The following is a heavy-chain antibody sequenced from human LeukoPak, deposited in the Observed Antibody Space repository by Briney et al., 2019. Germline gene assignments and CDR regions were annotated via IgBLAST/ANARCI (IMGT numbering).Heavy chain of an antibody. CDR3: ARRLSNPGIAAAGSPFDY. D-gene: IGHD6-13*01. CDR2: ISSCSSTT. J-gene: IGHJ4*02. Sequence: GGSLTLSCSASGFSFSDYNVNWVRQAPGKGLEWVAYISSCSSTTHYADSVTGRFSISRDNAKSSLYLQMNSLRVEDTAVYYCARRLSNPGIAAAGSPFDYWGQGTLVTVSS. V-gene: IGHV3-48*01. CDR1: GFSFSDYN.